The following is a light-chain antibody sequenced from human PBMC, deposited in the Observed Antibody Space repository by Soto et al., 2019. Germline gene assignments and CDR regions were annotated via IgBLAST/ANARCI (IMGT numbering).Light chain of an antibody. J-gene: IGLJ2*01. CDR1: SGSIASNY. CDR2: EDN. V-gene: IGLV6-57*04. CDR3: QSYQSGNVV. Sequence: NFMLTQPHSVSESPGKTVTISCTRSSGSIASNYVQWYQQRPGSAPTPVIYEDNERPSGVPDRFSGSIDSSSNSASLTISGLKTADEADYYCQSYQSGNVVFGXXTXLTVL.